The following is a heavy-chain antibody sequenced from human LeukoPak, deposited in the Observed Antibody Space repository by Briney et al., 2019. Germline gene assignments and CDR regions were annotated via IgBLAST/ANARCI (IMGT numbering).Heavy chain of an antibody. CDR1: GGSFSGYY. J-gene: IGHJ5*02. CDR2: INHSGST. D-gene: IGHD1-26*01. Sequence: PSETLSLTCAVYGGSFSGYYWSWIRQPPGKGLEWIGEINHSGSTNYNPSLKSRVSISVNTSRNQFSLNLRSVTAADTAVYYCAKIEVGRFDPWGQGTLVTVSS. V-gene: IGHV4-34*01. CDR3: AKIEVGRFDP.